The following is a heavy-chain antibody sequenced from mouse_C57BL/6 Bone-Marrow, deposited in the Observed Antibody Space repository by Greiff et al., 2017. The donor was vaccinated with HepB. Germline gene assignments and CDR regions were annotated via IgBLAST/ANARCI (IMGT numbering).Heavy chain of an antibody. CDR1: GYTFTSYW. CDR2: IDPSDSYT. J-gene: IGHJ2*01. V-gene: IGHV1-59*01. D-gene: IGHD1-1*01. CDR3: AGDYYGSSYVPDY. Sequence: QVQLQQSGAELVRPGTSVKLSCKASGYTFTSYWMHWVKQRPGQGLEWIGVIDPSDSYTNYNQKFKGKATLTVDTSSSTAYMQLSSLTSEDSAVYYCAGDYYGSSYVPDYWGQGTTLTVSS.